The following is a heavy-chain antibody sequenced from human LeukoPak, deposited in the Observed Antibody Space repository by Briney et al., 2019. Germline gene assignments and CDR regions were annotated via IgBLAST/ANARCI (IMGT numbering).Heavy chain of an antibody. V-gene: IGHV4-59*01. J-gene: IGHJ5*02. CDR3: ARDAEEQQLVRGNWFDP. Sequence: SETLSLTCTVSGGSISSYYWSWIRQPPGKGLEWIGYIYYSGSTNYNPSLKSRVTISVDTSKNQFSLKLSSVTAADTAVYYCARDAEEQQLVRGNWFDPWGQGTLVTVSS. CDR2: IYYSGST. D-gene: IGHD6-13*01. CDR1: GGSISSYY.